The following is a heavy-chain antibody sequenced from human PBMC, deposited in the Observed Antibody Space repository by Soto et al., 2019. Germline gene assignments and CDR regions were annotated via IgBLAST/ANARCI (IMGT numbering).Heavy chain of an antibody. CDR3: VCGRSHDY. D-gene: IGHD2-21*01. J-gene: IGHJ4*02. Sequence: PGGSLRLSCAASGFTFRLYGMSWVRQAPGRGLEWVSVIIGNGGSTFYADSVKGRFTISRDNSKNTLYLQMNSLRAEDTAVYYCVCGRSHDYWGQGTLVTVSS. V-gene: IGHV3-23*01. CDR2: IIGNGGST. CDR1: GFTFRLYG.